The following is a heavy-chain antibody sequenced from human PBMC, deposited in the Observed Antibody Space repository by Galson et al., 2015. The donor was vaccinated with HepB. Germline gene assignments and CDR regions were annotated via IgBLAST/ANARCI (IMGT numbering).Heavy chain of an antibody. CDR3: ARPHCSSTSCYTKSSWYYGMDV. J-gene: IGHJ6*02. CDR2: IIPIFGTA. Sequence: SVKVSCKASGYTFTSYGISWVRQAPGQGLEWMGGIIPIFGTANYAQKFQGRVTITADESASTAYMELSSLRSEDTAVYYCARPHCSSTSCYTKSSWYYGMDVWGQGTTVTVSS. D-gene: IGHD2-2*02. CDR1: GYTFTSYG. V-gene: IGHV1-69*13.